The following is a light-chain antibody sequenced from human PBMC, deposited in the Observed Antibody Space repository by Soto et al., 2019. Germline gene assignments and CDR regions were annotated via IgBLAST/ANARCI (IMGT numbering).Light chain of an antibody. J-gene: IGLJ2*01. V-gene: IGLV4-69*01. CDR2: LNSDGSH. CDR3: QTWGSGTVV. CDR1: SGHSSYA. Sequence: QSVLTQSPSASASLGASVKLTCTLSSGHSSYAIAWHQQQPEKGPRYLMKLNSDGSHSKGDGIPARFSGSSSGAERYLTISSLQSADEADYYCQTWGSGTVVFGGGTKVTVL.